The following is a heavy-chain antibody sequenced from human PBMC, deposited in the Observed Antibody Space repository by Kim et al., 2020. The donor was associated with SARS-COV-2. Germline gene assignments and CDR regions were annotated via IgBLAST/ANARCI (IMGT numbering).Heavy chain of an antibody. CDR3: ARLENGSWVRAHFDY. D-gene: IGHD3-10*01. J-gene: IGHJ4*02. CDR1: GYTFTSYA. Sequence: ASVKVSCKASGYTFTSYAMHWVRQAPGQRLEWMGWIDAGNGNTKYSQKFQGRVTITRDTSASTAYMELSSLRSEDTAVYYCARLENGSWVRAHFDYWGQGTLVTVSS. CDR2: IDAGNGNT. V-gene: IGHV1-3*01.